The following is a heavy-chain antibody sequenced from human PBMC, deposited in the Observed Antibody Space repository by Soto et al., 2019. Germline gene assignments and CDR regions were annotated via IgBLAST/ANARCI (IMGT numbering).Heavy chain of an antibody. CDR2: INWDNNE. D-gene: IGHD1-26*01. CDR1: GFSLSTLGTC. Sequence: SGPTLVNPTQTLTLTCTFSGFSLSTLGTCVTWIRQPPGKALEWLALINWDNNEYYTTSLKTRLTISRDTSKNQVVLTMTNVDPVDTAMYYCALIFHDTDSYYMYYRAQRNVVTISS. V-gene: IGHV2-70*01. J-gene: IGHJ4*02. CDR3: ALIFHDTDSYYMYY.